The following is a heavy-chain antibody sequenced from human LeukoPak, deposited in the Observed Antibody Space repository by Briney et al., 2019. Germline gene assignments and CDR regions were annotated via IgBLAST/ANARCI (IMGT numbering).Heavy chain of an antibody. V-gene: IGHV3-30-3*01. CDR3: ARAYVIKATDFDY. J-gene: IGHJ4*02. Sequence: PGRSLRLSCAASGFTFSSYAMHWVRQAPGKGLEWVAVISYDGSNKYYADSVKGRFTISRDNSKNTLYLQMNSLRAEDTAVYYCARAYVIKATDFDYWGQGTLVTVSS. D-gene: IGHD2-21*01. CDR1: GFTFSSYA. CDR2: ISYDGSNK.